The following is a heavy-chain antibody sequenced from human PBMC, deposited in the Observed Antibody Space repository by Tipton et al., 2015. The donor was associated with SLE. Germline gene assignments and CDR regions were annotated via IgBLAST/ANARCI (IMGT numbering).Heavy chain of an antibody. Sequence: AVWRFTFSSYWMHWVRQAPGKGLVWVSRIFSDGSRTTYADSVQGRFTISRDNAKNTLYLLLNSLRAEDTAVYYCARGDYVGYYLDYWGQGTLVTVSS. CDR3: ARGDYVGYYLDY. V-gene: IGHV3-74*01. CDR1: RFTFSSYW. J-gene: IGHJ4*02. CDR2: IFSDGSRT. D-gene: IGHD3-10*02.